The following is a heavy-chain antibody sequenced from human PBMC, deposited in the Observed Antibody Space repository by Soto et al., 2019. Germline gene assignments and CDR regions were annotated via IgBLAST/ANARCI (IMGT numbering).Heavy chain of an antibody. CDR2: IYYTGST. J-gene: IGHJ4*02. CDR3: AREVGASPDFFDS. CDR1: SGSISGYY. Sequence: QVQLQESGPGLVKPSETLSLTCTVSSGSISGYYWNWIRQPPGKGLQWIGYIYYTGSTNYNPSLKSLVSISLDTSKNQFFLKLSSVNAADTAVYYCAREVGASPDFFDSWGQGTLVTVSS. V-gene: IGHV4-59*01. D-gene: IGHD1-26*01.